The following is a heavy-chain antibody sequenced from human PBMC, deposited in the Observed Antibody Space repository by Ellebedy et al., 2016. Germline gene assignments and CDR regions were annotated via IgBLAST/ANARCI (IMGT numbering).Heavy chain of an antibody. J-gene: IGHJ4*02. V-gene: IGHV3-7*01. Sequence: GGSLRLXXAASGFTFSSYWMSWVRQALGKGLEWVANIKQDGSQIYYVDSVQGRFTISRDNAKNSLYLQMNSLRAEDTAVYYCARDKWFGGLSYYVDYWGQGILVTVSS. CDR3: ARDKWFGGLSYYVDY. CDR2: IKQDGSQI. D-gene: IGHD3-10*01. CDR1: GFTFSSYW.